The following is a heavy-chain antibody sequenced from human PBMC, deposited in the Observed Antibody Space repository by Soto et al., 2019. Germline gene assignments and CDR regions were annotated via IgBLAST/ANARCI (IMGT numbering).Heavy chain of an antibody. CDR2: INAGNGNT. J-gene: IGHJ5*02. D-gene: IGHD3-10*01. V-gene: IGHV1-3*01. Sequence: GASVNVSCKASGYTFTSYAMHWVRQAPGQRLEWMGWINAGNGNTKYSQKFQGRVTITRDTSASTAYMELSSLRSEDTAVYYCASSEGTYYGSGSYPWFDPWGQGTLVTVPQ. CDR1: GYTFTSYA. CDR3: ASSEGTYYGSGSYPWFDP.